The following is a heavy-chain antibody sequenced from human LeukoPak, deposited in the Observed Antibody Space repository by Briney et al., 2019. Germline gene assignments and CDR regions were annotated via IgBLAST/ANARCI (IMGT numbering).Heavy chain of an antibody. Sequence: SETLSLTCTVSGGSISSYYWSWIRQPPGKGLEWIGYIYYSGSTNYNPSLKSRVTISVDTSKNQSSLKLSSVTAADTAVYYCARAHYGDYGDYYFDYWGQGTLVTVSS. CDR2: IYYSGST. D-gene: IGHD4-17*01. V-gene: IGHV4-59*01. CDR1: GGSISSYY. J-gene: IGHJ4*02. CDR3: ARAHYGDYGDYYFDY.